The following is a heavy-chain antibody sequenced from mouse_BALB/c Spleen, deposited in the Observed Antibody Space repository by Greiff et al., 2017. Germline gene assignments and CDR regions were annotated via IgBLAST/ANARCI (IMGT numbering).Heavy chain of an antibody. CDR3: ARYTTAFYAMDY. D-gene: IGHD1-2*01. V-gene: IGHV14-3*02. Sequence: EVQLQQSGAELVKPGASVKLSCTASGFNIKDTYMHWVKQRPEQGLEWIGRIDPANGNTKYDPKFQGKATITADTSSNTAYLRLSSLTSEDTAVYYCARYTTAFYAMDYWGQGTSVTVSS. CDR2: IDPANGNT. J-gene: IGHJ4*01. CDR1: GFNIKDTY.